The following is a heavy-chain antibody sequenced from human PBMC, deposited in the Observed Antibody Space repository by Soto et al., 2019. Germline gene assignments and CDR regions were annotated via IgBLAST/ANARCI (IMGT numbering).Heavy chain of an antibody. CDR3: AKELVLRGYYFDY. CDR1: GFTFSSYG. J-gene: IGHJ4*02. CDR2: ISYDGSNK. V-gene: IGHV3-30*18. D-gene: IGHD3-3*01. Sequence: PGGSLRLSCAASGFTFSSYGMHWVRQAPGKGLEWVAVISYDGSNKYYADSVKGRFTISRDNSKNTLYLQMNSLRAEDTAVYYCAKELVLRGYYFDYWGQGTLVTV.